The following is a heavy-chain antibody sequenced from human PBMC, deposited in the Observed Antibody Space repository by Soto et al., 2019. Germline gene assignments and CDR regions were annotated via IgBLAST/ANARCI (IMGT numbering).Heavy chain of an antibody. CDR1: GGSTSSGGSY. CDR2: IYYSGTT. D-gene: IGHD3-10*01. CDR3: ARERYDYYGSGSPVY. Sequence: QVQLQESGPGLVKPSQTLSLTCTVSGGSTSSGGSYWIWIRQHPGKALEWIGYIYYSGTTYYNPSLKSRVTISVDTSKNQFSLKLSSVTAADTAVYYCARERYDYYGSGSPVYWGQGTLVTVSS. V-gene: IGHV4-31*03. J-gene: IGHJ4*02.